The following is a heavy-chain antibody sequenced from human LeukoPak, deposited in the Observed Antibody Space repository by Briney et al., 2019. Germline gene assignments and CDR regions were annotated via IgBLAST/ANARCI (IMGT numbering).Heavy chain of an antibody. Sequence: GGSLRLSCAASGFTFSDYYMSWIRQAPGKGLEWASYISSSGSTIYYADSVKGRFTISRDNAKNSLYLQMNSLRAEDTAVYYCARPLKTTVTTIGYWGQGTLVTVSS. CDR2: ISSSGSTI. CDR1: GFTFSDYY. CDR3: ARPLKTTVTTIGY. D-gene: IGHD4-17*01. J-gene: IGHJ4*02. V-gene: IGHV3-11*04.